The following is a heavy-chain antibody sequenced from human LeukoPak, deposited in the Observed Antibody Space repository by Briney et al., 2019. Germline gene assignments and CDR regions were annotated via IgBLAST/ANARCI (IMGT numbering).Heavy chain of an antibody. CDR2: ISGSGATT. D-gene: IGHD3-10*01. J-gene: IGHJ6*03. Sequence: PGGSLRLSCAASGLTFSNYAMTWVRQAPGKGLEWISTISGSGATTYYTDSVKGRFTISRDNSKNTLYLQMNSLRAEDTAVYYCAKFGGSGSHPYPYYYYYMDVWGKGTTVTVSS. CDR1: GLTFSNYA. CDR3: AKFGGSGSHPYPYYYYYMDV. V-gene: IGHV3-23*01.